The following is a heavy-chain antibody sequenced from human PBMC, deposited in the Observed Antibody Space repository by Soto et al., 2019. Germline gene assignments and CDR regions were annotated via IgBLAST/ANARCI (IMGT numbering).Heavy chain of an antibody. CDR2: IYHSGST. D-gene: IGHD4-17*01. J-gene: IGHJ3*02. V-gene: IGHV4-4*02. CDR1: GGSLSSGGYS. Sequence: SETLSLTCAASGGSLSSGGYSWSWVRQPPGKGLEWIGEIYHSGSTNYNPSLKSRVTISVDKSKNHFSLKLTSVTAVDTAMYYCATGRLRSALDIWGQGTMVTVSS. CDR3: ATGRLRSALDI.